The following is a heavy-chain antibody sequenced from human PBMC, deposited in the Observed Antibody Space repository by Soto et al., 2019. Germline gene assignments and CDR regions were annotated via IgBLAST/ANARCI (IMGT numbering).Heavy chain of an antibody. CDR2: IWYDGSNK. CDR3: ARGGGRYCGGDCYFDAFDI. CDR1: GFTFSSYG. D-gene: IGHD2-21*02. V-gene: IGHV3-33*01. Sequence: LRLSCAASGFTFSSYGMHWVRQAPGKGLEWVAVIWYDGSNKYYADSVKGRFTISRDNSKNTLYLQMNSLRAEDTAVYYCARGGGRYCGGDCYFDAFDIWGQGTMVTVSS. J-gene: IGHJ3*02.